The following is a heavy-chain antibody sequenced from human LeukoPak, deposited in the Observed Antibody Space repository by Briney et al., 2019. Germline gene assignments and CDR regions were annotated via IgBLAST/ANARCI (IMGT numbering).Heavy chain of an antibody. Sequence: SETLSLTCTVSGGSISSYSWSWIRQPPGKRLEWIGYVYYSGTTNYNPSLRSRVTISVDTSKNQFSLKLNSVTAADTAVYYCAREEYGDYVGYWGQGTLVTGSS. CDR2: VYYSGTT. D-gene: IGHD4-17*01. CDR3: AREEYGDYVGY. CDR1: GGSISSYS. J-gene: IGHJ4*02. V-gene: IGHV4-59*01.